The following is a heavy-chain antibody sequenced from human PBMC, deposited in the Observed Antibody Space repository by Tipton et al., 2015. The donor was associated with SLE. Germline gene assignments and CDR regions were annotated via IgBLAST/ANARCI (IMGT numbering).Heavy chain of an antibody. CDR1: GGSISAYY. D-gene: IGHD6-13*01. Sequence: TLSLTCAVYGGSISAYYWSWFRQPPGKGLEWIGEISNTGNTNFNPSPKSRVAISADTSKRQFSLKLSSVTAADTAVYYCATRGSSSWYFFDYWGQGTLVTVSS. CDR3: ATRGSSSWYFFDY. CDR2: ISNTGNT. V-gene: IGHV4-34*01. J-gene: IGHJ4*02.